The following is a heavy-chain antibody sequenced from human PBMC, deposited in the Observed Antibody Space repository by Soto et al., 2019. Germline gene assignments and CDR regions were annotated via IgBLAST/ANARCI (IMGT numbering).Heavy chain of an antibody. V-gene: IGHV1-18*01. J-gene: IGHJ6*02. CDR2: INVYNGNT. CDR3: AKNGDFWSWGMYV. CDR1: GYTLTSYS. D-gene: IGHD3-3*01. Sequence: ASVKVSCKASGYTLTSYSISWVRQAPGQGLEWMGWINVYNGNTKYAQKFQGRVTMTTDTSTSTVYMELRSLSSDDTAVYYCAKNGDFWSWGMYVWGQGTTVTVSS.